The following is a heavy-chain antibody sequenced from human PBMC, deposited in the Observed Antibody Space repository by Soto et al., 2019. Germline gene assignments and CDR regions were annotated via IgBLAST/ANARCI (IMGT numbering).Heavy chain of an antibody. D-gene: IGHD2-15*01. J-gene: IGHJ5*02. V-gene: IGHV4-39*01. CDR2: INYRRTT. Sequence: PSETLSLTCTVSGGSISSSSYFWAWVRQSPAKGLEWIGSINYRRTTFYSASLKNRVTISIDTSRNQFSLTLNSVTAADTAVYYCARLVARNGGSCKFDPWGQGTLVTVSS. CDR3: ARLVARNGGSCKFDP. CDR1: GGSISSSSYF.